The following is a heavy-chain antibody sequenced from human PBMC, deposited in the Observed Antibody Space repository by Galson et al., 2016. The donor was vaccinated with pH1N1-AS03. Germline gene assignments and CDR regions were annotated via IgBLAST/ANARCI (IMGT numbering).Heavy chain of an antibody. CDR2: ISGSSHYI. CDR1: GSSFSSDS. J-gene: IGHJ6*02. V-gene: IGHV3-21*01. D-gene: IGHD4-11*01. CDR3: VRDSTETTGMDV. Sequence: SLRLSCASSGSSFSSDSMNWVRQAPGKGLEWVATISGSSHYIFYEDSVKGRFIISRDNAKRSVFLQMNSLRVEDTALYYCVRDSTETTGMDVWGQGTTVSVS.